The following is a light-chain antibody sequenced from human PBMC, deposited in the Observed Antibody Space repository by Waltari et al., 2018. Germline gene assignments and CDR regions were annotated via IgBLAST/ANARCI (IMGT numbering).Light chain of an antibody. CDR1: SGHKYA. V-gene: IGLV4-69*01. CDR3: QIWGPGFRV. J-gene: IGLJ3*02. CDR2: VNSDGSH. Sequence: QLVLTQSPSASASLGASVKLTCSLSSGHKYAIAWHQQQPEKGPRFLMKVNSDGSHRKGDGIPDRFSGSTPGAERYLTISGLQSEDEADYYCQIWGPGFRVFGGGTKLTVL.